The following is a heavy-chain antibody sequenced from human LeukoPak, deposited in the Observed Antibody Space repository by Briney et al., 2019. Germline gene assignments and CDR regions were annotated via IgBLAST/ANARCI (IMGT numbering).Heavy chain of an antibody. CDR1: GFTFSSYE. Sequence: GGSLRLSCAASGFTFSSYEMNWVRQAPGKGLEWVSSISSSSSYIYYADSVKGRFTISRDNAKNSLYLQMNSLRAEDTAVYYCARAELYCSGGSCYCSNPWGQGTLVTVSS. D-gene: IGHD2-15*01. V-gene: IGHV3-21*01. J-gene: IGHJ5*02. CDR2: ISSSSSYI. CDR3: ARAELYCSGGSCYCSNP.